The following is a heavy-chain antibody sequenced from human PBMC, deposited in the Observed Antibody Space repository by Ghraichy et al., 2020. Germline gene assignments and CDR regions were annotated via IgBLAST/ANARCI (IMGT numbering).Heavy chain of an antibody. V-gene: IGHV3-7*03. J-gene: IGHJ4*02. CDR1: GFSFSRHW. D-gene: IGHD4-17*01. Sequence: GALRLSCSGSGFSFSRHWMSWVRQAPRKGLEWVASIKADGSERHYVDSVKGRFTISRDNAENSVSLEMNSLRAEDTGIYYCARDPYGDYKYGGTDYWGQGTLVAVSS. CDR3: ARDPYGDYKYGGTDY. CDR2: IKADGSER.